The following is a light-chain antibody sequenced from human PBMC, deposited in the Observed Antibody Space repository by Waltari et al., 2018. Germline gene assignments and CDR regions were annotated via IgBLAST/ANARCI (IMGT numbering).Light chain of an antibody. CDR3: MQSTKDRT. Sequence: DIVMTQTPLSLPVTPGEPASISCRSSQSLLHSNGNTYLHWYLQKPGQSPRLLIYKVTIRVSGVPDSFSGSGSVTDFTLKISRVEPEDVGVYYCMQSTKDRTFGQGTKVEIK. CDR1: QSLLHSNGNTY. J-gene: IGKJ1*01. CDR2: KVT. V-gene: IGKV2D-29*02.